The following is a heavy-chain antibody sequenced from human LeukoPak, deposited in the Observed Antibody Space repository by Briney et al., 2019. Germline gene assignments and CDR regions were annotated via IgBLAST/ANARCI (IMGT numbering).Heavy chain of an antibody. CDR1: GYTFTGYY. Sequence: ASVKVSCKASGYTFTGYYMHWVRQAPGQGLEWMGRINPNSGGTNYAQKFQGRVTMTRDTSISTAYMELSRLRSDDTAVYYCARARITIVNWFDPWGRGTLVTVSS. CDR3: ARARITIVNWFDP. V-gene: IGHV1-2*06. D-gene: IGHD3-3*01. CDR2: INPNSGGT. J-gene: IGHJ5*02.